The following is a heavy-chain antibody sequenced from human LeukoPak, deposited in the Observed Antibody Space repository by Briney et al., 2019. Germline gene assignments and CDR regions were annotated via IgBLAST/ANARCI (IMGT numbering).Heavy chain of an antibody. J-gene: IGHJ5*02. D-gene: IGHD6-19*01. Sequence: PSETLSLTCTVSGGSISSSSYYWGWIRQPPGKGLEWIGSIYYSGSTYYNPSLKSRVTISVDTSKNQFSLKLSSVTAADTAVYYCARDRGVIAVAGNNWFDPWGQGTLVTVSS. V-gene: IGHV4-39*07. CDR3: ARDRGVIAVAGNNWFDP. CDR1: GGSISSSSYY. CDR2: IYYSGST.